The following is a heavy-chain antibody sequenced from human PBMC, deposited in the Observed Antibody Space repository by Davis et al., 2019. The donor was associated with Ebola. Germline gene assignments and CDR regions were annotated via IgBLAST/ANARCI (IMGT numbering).Heavy chain of an antibody. CDR1: GFTFSGYW. D-gene: IGHD5/OR15-5a*01. Sequence: PGGSLRLSCAASGFTFSGYWMHWVRQAPGKGLVWVSRINSDGSSTSYADSVKGRFTISRDNAKNTLYLQMSSLRAEDTAVYYCARDSPGSTYGMDVWGQGTTVTVSS. CDR3: ARDSPGSTYGMDV. J-gene: IGHJ6*01. V-gene: IGHV3-74*01. CDR2: INSDGSST.